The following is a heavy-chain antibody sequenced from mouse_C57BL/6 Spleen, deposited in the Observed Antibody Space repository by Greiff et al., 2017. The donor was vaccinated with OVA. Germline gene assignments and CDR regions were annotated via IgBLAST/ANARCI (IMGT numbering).Heavy chain of an antibody. CDR3: ATVLTTVGPFDY. J-gene: IGHJ2*01. V-gene: IGHV14-2*01. Sequence: VHVKQSGAELVKPGASVKLSCTASGFNIKDYYMHWVKQRTEQGLEWIGRIDPEDGETKYAPKFQGKATITADTSSNTAYLQLSSLTSEDTAVYYCATVLTTVGPFDYWGQGTTLTVSS. CDR1: GFNIKDYY. D-gene: IGHD1-1*01. CDR2: IDPEDGET.